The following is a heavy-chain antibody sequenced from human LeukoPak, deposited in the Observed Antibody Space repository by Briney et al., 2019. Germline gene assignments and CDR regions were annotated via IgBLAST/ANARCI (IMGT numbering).Heavy chain of an antibody. Sequence: PSETLSLTCSVSGGSISSSNHYWGWIRQPPGKGLEWIGSIYYSGSTYYNPSLQSRVTVSVDTSKNQFSLKLSSVTAADTAVYYCARVNTFWSTYHAGAFDYWGQGTLVTVSS. D-gene: IGHD3-3*01. V-gene: IGHV4-39*07. CDR1: GGSISSSNHY. CDR3: ARVNTFWSTYHAGAFDY. J-gene: IGHJ4*02. CDR2: IYYSGST.